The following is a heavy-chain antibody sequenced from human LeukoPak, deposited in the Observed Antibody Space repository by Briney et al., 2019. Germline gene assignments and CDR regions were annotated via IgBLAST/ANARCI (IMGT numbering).Heavy chain of an antibody. CDR2: IYYSGST. D-gene: IGHD2-21*02. CDR1: GGSISSYY. J-gene: IGHJ2*01. V-gene: IGHV4-59*01. CDR3: ARAPGGVTAINWYFDL. Sequence: SETLSLTCTVSGGSISSYYWSWLRQPPGKGLEWIGYIYYSGSTNYNPSLKSRVTISVDTSKNQFSLKLSSVTAADTAVYYCARAPGGVTAINWYFDLWGRGTLVTVSS.